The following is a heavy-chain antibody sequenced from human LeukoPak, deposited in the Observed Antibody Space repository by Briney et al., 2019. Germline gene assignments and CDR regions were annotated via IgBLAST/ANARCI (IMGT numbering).Heavy chain of an antibody. J-gene: IGHJ4*02. CDR1: GYTFTSYD. CDR3: AKDRGEWELLYFDY. V-gene: IGHV1-8*01. Sequence: ASVKVSCKASGYTFTSYDINWVRQATGPGLEWMGWMNPNSGNTGHAQKFQGRVTMTRNTSISTAYMELSSLRSEDTAVYYCAKDRGEWELLYFDYWGQGTLVTVSS. D-gene: IGHD1-26*01. CDR2: MNPNSGNT.